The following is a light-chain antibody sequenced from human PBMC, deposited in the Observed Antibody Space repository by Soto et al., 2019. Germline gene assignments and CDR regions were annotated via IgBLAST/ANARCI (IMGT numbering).Light chain of an antibody. CDR1: QGIRND. CDR3: LQDHNYPPT. Sequence: AIQMTQSPSSLSASVGDRVTITCRASQGIRNDLGWYQQKPGKAPKLLIYAASSLQSGVPSRSSGSGSGTDFTLTISSLQPQYFATYYCLQDHNYPPTVGQGTKVDSK. J-gene: IGKJ1*01. CDR2: AAS. V-gene: IGKV1-6*01.